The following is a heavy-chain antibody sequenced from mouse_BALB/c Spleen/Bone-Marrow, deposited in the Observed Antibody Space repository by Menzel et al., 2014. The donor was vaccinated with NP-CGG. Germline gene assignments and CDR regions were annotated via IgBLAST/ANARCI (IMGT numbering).Heavy chain of an antibody. V-gene: IGHV1-31*01. CDR2: IYPYNGVS. CDR1: GYSFTGYY. J-gene: IGHJ1*01. Sequence: EVQLQQSGPELVKPGASVEISCKASGYSFTGYYMHWVKQSHGNSLDWIGYIYPYNGVSGYNQKFKGKATLTVDKSSSTAYMELRSLTSDDSAVYYCESRGEYFDVWGAGTTVTVSS. CDR3: ESRGEYFDV.